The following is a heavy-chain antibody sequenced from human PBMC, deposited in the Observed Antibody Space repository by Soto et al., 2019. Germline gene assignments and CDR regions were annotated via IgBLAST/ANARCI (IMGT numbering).Heavy chain of an antibody. J-gene: IGHJ6*02. Sequence: GRPLRPSCAASVSTFSSYGIHWVRQAPGTRLEWVAVIWYDGSNKYYADSVKGRFTISRDNSKNTLYLQMNSLRAEDTAVYYCARDHDISQQQNYYYYGMDVWGQGTTVTVSS. CDR2: IWYDGSNK. D-gene: IGHD3-9*01. CDR3: ARDHDISQQQNYYYYGMDV. V-gene: IGHV3-33*01. CDR1: VSTFSSYG.